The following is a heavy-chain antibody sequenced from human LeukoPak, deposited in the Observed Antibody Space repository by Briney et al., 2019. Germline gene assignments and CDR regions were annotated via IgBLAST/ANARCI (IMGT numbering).Heavy chain of an antibody. D-gene: IGHD2-15*01. CDR1: GFTFSSHS. V-gene: IGHV3-48*02. Sequence: GGSLRLSCAASGFTFSSHSMNWVRQAPGKGLEWVSYISSSGSTIYYADSVKGRLTISRDNAKNSLYLQMNSLRDEDTAVYYCARDRGCSGGSCYRYFDYWGQGTLVTVSS. CDR2: ISSSGSTI. CDR3: ARDRGCSGGSCYRYFDY. J-gene: IGHJ4*02.